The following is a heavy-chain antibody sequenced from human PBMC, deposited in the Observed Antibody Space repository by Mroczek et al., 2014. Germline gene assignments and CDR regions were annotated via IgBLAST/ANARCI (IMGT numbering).Heavy chain of an antibody. Sequence: QVQLQQWGPGLVKPSQTLSLTCTVSGGSISSGGYYWSWIRQHPGKGLEWIGYIYYSGSTYYNPSLKSRVTISVDTSKNQFSLKLSSVTAADTAVYYCARVRGHLHSSGNRFDPWGQGTLVTVSS. D-gene: IGHD3-22*01. CDR3: ARVRGHLHSSGNRFDP. V-gene: IGHV4-31*03. J-gene: IGHJ5*02. CDR2: IYYSGST. CDR1: GGSISSGGYY.